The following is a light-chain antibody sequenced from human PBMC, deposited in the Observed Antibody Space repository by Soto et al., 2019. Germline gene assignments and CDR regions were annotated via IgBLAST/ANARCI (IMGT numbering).Light chain of an antibody. CDR2: DAS. CDR1: QSISNW. Sequence: DIQMTQSPSTLSASVGDRVTITCRASQSISNWLAWYQQKPGKAPKLLIYDASSLESGVPSSFSGSGSGTEFTLTISSLQPDDFATYYCQQSYNTPRTLGQGTKLEIK. CDR3: QQSYNTPRT. V-gene: IGKV1-5*01. J-gene: IGKJ2*01.